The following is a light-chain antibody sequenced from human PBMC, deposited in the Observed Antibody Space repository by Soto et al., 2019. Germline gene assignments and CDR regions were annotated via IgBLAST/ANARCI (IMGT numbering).Light chain of an antibody. CDR2: WAS. CDR1: QSVLYSSDNKNY. CDR3: HQYYSTPRM. Sequence: DIVMTQSPDSLAVSLGERATINCKSSQSVLYSSDNKNYLAWYQQKPGQPPKLLIYWASTRESGVPDRFSGSGSGTDFTLTISSLQAEDVAVYYCHQYYSTPRMFGQGTKVEIK. V-gene: IGKV4-1*01. J-gene: IGKJ1*01.